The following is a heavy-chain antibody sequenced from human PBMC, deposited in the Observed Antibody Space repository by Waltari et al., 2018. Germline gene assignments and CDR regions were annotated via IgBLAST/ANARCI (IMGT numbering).Heavy chain of an antibody. Sequence: QVQLQESGSGLVNPSETLSLTCTVFGCSISSYYWSWIRQPHGKGLDWIVYIYFSGSTNYNPSLKSRVTISVDTSKNHFSLKLSSVTAADTAVYYCASDHYGDYSNWVDPWGQGTLVTVSS. V-gene: IGHV4-59*01. CDR2: IYFSGST. J-gene: IGHJ5*02. D-gene: IGHD4-17*01. CDR1: GCSISSYY. CDR3: ASDHYGDYSNWVDP.